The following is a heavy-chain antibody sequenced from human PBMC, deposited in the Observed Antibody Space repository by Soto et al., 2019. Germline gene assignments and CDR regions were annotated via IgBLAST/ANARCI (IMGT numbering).Heavy chain of an antibody. J-gene: IGHJ5*02. V-gene: IGHV4-31*03. D-gene: IGHD6-13*01. CDR1: GGSISSGGYY. Sequence: PSETLSLTCTVSGGSISSGGYYWNWIRQPPGKGLEWIGYIYYSGSTYYNPSLQSRISMSVDTSKNHFSLQLISVTAADTAVYYCARGRGIAAGLNWFDPWGQGTLVTVSS. CDR3: ARGRGIAAGLNWFDP. CDR2: IYYSGST.